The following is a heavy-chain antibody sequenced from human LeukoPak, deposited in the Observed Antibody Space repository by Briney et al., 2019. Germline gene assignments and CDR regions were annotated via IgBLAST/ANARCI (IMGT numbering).Heavy chain of an antibody. CDR3: ARVAVAGLPYFDY. CDR1: GGSISGYY. J-gene: IGHJ4*02. CDR2: IHYSGST. D-gene: IGHD6-19*01. V-gene: IGHV4-59*08. Sequence: SETLSLTCTVSGGSISGYYWSWIRQPPGQGLEWIGYIHYSGSTDYNPSLKGRVTISLDMSKNQFSLKLSSVTAADTAVYYCARVAVAGLPYFDYWGQGTLVTVSS.